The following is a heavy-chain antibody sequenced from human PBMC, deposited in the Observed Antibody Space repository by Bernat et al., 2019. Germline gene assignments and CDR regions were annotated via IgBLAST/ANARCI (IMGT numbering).Heavy chain of an antibody. Sequence: EVPLLESGGGLVQPGRSLRLSCAASGFTFDDYAMHWVRQAPGKGLEWVSGISWNSCSIGYADSVKGRFTISRDNAKNSLYLQMNSLRAEDTAMYYCAKEGEGYYFDYWGQGSLVTVSS. J-gene: IGHJ4*02. V-gene: IGHV3-9*01. CDR1: GFTFDDYA. CDR2: ISWNSCSI. CDR3: AKEGEGYYFDY. D-gene: IGHD2-21*01.